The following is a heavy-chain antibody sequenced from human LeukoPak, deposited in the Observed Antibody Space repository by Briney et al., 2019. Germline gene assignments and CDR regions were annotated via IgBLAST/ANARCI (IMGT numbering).Heavy chain of an antibody. CDR1: GFTVSSYE. D-gene: IGHD2-15*01. CDR3: ARGGRYCSGGSCYVDY. V-gene: IGHV3-48*03. Sequence: GGSLRLSCAASGFTVSSYEMNWVRQAPGKGLEWVSYISSSGSTIYYADSVKGRFTISRDNAKNSLYLQMNSLRAEDTAVYYCARGGRYCSGGSCYVDYWGQGTLVTVSS. CDR2: ISSSGSTI. J-gene: IGHJ4*02.